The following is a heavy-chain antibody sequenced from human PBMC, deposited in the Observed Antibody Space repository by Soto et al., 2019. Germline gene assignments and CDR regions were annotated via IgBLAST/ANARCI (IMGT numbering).Heavy chain of an antibody. D-gene: IGHD3-22*01. Sequence: PGGSLSLSCVASGFTFRNYGMNWVRQAPGKGLEWVSYIGIGSSTKYYADSVKGRFTISRDNAKNSLYLQMNSLRAEDTAVYYCARDQLYYNDISGRPLNAFDVWGQGTMVTVSS. V-gene: IGHV3-48*01. CDR2: IGIGSSTK. J-gene: IGHJ3*01. CDR3: ARDQLYYNDISGRPLNAFDV. CDR1: GFTFRNYG.